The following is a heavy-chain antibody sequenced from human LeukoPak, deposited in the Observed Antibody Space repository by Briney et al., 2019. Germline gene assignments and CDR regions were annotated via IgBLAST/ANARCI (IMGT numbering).Heavy chain of an antibody. CDR2: ISGSGGST. D-gene: IGHD3-10*01. V-gene: IGHV3-23*01. Sequence: GGSLRLSCAASGFTFSSYAMSWVRQAPGKGLEWVSAISGSGGSTYYADSVKGRFTISRDNSKNTVYLQMNSLGGEDTAVYYCAREIFGSGSYPDYWGQGTLVTVSS. J-gene: IGHJ4*02. CDR3: AREIFGSGSYPDY. CDR1: GFTFSSYA.